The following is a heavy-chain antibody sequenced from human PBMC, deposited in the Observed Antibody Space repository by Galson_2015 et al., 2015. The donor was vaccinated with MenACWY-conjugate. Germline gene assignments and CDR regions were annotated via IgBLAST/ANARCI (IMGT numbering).Heavy chain of an antibody. Sequence: SVKVSCKASGGTFSTYGIVWVRQAPGQGLEWMGRIIPILDKTNYAQTFQDRVTITADKSTSTAYMELSSLRSEDTAVYYCASVVQLWYYFDYWGQGPLVTVSS. CDR3: ASVVQLWYYFDY. D-gene: IGHD5-18*01. J-gene: IGHJ4*02. CDR1: GGTFSTYG. V-gene: IGHV1-69*04. CDR2: IIPILDKT.